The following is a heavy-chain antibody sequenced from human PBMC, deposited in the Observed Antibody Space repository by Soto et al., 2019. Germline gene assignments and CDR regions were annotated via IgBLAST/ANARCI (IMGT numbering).Heavy chain of an antibody. V-gene: IGHV4-34*01. J-gene: IGHJ4*02. CDR2: INHSGST. CDR1: GGSFSGYY. D-gene: IGHD3-3*01. Sequence: SETLSLTCAVYGGSFSGYYWSWIRQPPGKGLEWIGEINHSGSTNYNPSLKSRVTISVDTSKNQFSLKLSSVTAADTAVYYCARAQRDYDFWSGYYRHFDYWGQGTLVTVSS. CDR3: ARAQRDYDFWSGYYRHFDY.